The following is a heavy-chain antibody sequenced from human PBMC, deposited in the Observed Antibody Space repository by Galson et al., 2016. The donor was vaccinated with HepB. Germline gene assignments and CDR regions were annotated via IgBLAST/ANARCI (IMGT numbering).Heavy chain of an antibody. Sequence: YWMSWVRQAPGKGLEWVANIKQDGSEKDYVDSVKGRFTISRDNAKNSLYLQMNSLRAEDTAVYYCARAYYYGSGSQPYYFDYWGQGTLVTVSS. D-gene: IGHD3-10*01. CDR2: IKQDGSEK. CDR3: ARAYYYGSGSQPYYFDY. V-gene: IGHV3-7*03. J-gene: IGHJ4*02. CDR1: YW.